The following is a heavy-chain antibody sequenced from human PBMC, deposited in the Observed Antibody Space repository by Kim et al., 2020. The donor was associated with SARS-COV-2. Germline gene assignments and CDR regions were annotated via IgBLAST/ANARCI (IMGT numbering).Heavy chain of an antibody. Sequence: GGSLRLSCAASGFNFDDYAMHWVRQIAGKGLEFVSLINADSRTTFYADSVKGRFTISTDNSKNYLFLQMNTLTTDDTAWYYCTKDYWGSYTDWGRGTL. V-gene: IGHV3-43*02. J-gene: IGHJ4*02. CDR3: TKDYWGSYTD. CDR1: GFNFDDYA. D-gene: IGHD1-26*01. CDR2: INADSRTT.